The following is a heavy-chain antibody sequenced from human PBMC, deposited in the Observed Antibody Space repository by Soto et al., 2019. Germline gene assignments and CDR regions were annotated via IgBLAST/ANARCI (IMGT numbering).Heavy chain of an antibody. J-gene: IGHJ4*02. V-gene: IGHV3-7*03. D-gene: IGHD2-8*02. CDR1: GFTFSSYW. CDR2: MNQHRSDI. Sequence: EVQLVESGGDLVQPGGSLRLSCAASGFTFSSYWMAWVRQSPGKGLEWVASMNQHRSDIQYVDSVRGRFTISRDNARNLLYLQMNNLRVEDTAIYYCATDTYCPATCYRGHGNWGQGTLVTVSS. CDR3: ATDTYCPATCYRGHGN.